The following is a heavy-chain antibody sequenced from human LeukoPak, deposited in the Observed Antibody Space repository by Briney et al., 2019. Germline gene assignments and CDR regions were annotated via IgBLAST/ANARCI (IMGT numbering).Heavy chain of an antibody. CDR1: GFTFSSHA. CDR3: ARSAVGTSCCTAVDY. V-gene: IGHV3-23*01. D-gene: IGHD1-26*01. Sequence: GASLRLSCAASGFTFSSHAMSWARQAPGKGLEWVSGISTSGERTYCTDSVKGRFTISRDNSKNTLYLQMNSLRAEDTAEYCCARSAVGTSCCTAVDYWGQGTLVTVSS. J-gene: IGHJ4*02. CDR2: ISTSGERT.